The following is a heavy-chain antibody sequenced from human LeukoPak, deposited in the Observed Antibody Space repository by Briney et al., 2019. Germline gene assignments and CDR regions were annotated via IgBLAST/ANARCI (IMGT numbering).Heavy chain of an antibody. J-gene: IGHJ4*02. CDR3: ARGDTYCGGDCYAPNY. CDR1: GGSFSGYY. Sequence: SETLSLTCAVYGGSFSGYYWSRIRQPPGKGLEWIGEINRSGGANYNPSLKSRVTISVDTSKNQFSLKMSSVTAADTAVYYCARGDTYCGGDCYAPNYWAKETLVTVSS. V-gene: IGHV4-34*01. D-gene: IGHD2-21*02. CDR2: INRSGGA.